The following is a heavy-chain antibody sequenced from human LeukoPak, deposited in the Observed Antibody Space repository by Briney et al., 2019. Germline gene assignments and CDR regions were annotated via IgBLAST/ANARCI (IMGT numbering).Heavy chain of an antibody. CDR2: INHSGST. V-gene: IGHV4-34*01. D-gene: IGHD2-15*01. CDR1: GGSFIGYY. J-gene: IGHJ2*01. CDR3: ARGRGGLPGGRSLDL. Sequence: PSETLSLTCAVYGGSFIGYYWSWIRQPPGKGLEWIGEINHSGSTNYNPSLKSRVTISVDTSNNQFSLKLSSVTAADTAVYYCARGRGGLPGGRSLDLWGRGTLVTVSS.